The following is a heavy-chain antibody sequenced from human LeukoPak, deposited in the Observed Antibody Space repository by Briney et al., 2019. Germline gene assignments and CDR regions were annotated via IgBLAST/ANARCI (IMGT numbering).Heavy chain of an antibody. J-gene: IGHJ6*02. CDR1: GGSINSNNYY. CDR2: IYSSGSA. D-gene: IGHD1-26*01. CDR3: ARAGEGGVGATPLAPSGMDV. V-gene: IGHV4-39*07. Sequence: KPSETLSLTCTVSGGSINSNNYYWGWIRQPPGKGLEWIGSIYSSGSAYYNPSLKSRVTISVDTSKNQFSLKLSSVTAADTAVYYCARAGEGGVGATPLAPSGMDVWGRGTTVTVSS.